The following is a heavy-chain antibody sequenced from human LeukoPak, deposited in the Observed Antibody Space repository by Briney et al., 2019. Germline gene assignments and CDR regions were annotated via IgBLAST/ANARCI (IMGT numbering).Heavy chain of an antibody. Sequence: PSETLSLTCTVSGGSLSSYYWSWIRQPAGKGLEWIGRIYTSGSTNYNPSLKSRVTMSVDTSKNQFSLKLSSVTAADTAVYYCARDSPRYSSGWTSWFDPWGQGTLVTVSS. CDR1: GGSLSSYY. V-gene: IGHV4-4*07. J-gene: IGHJ5*02. D-gene: IGHD6-19*01. CDR2: IYTSGST. CDR3: ARDSPRYSSGWTSWFDP.